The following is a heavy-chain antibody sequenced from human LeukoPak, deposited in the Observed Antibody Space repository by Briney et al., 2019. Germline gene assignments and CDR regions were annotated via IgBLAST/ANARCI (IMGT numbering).Heavy chain of an antibody. J-gene: IGHJ4*02. CDR3: AKDANYYYDGSGYWPH. CDR1: GFTFNNYV. D-gene: IGHD3-22*01. V-gene: IGHV3-23*01. Sequence: GGSLRLSCAVSGFTFNNYVMSWVRQAPGKGLEWDSVISGSGGTTYYADSVKGRFTISRDDSKNTLYLQMNSLRAEDTAAYYCAKDANYYYDGSGYWPHWGQGTLVTVSS. CDR2: ISGSGGTT.